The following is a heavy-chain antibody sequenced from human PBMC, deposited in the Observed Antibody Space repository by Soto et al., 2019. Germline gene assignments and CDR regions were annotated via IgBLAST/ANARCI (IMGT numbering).Heavy chain of an antibody. CDR3: ARDPPGDYTVFDY. D-gene: IGHD4-17*01. V-gene: IGHV3-30-3*01. CDR1: GFTFSSYA. Sequence: SLSLSCAASGFTFSSYAMHWVRQAPGKGLEWVAVISYDGSNKYYADSVKGRFTISRDNSKNTLYLQMNSLRAEDTAVYYCARDPPGDYTVFDYWGQGTLVTVSS. CDR2: ISYDGSNK. J-gene: IGHJ4*02.